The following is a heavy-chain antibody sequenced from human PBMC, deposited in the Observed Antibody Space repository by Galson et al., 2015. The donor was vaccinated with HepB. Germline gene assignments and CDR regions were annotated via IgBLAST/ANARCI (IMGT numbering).Heavy chain of an antibody. CDR3: AKDSGFGGEHY. J-gene: IGHJ4*02. D-gene: IGHD3-16*01. CDR2: IRGSGTGT. V-gene: IGHV3-23*01. Sequence: SLRLSCAASGFTFYVYTMNWVRQAPGKGLEWVSAIRGSGTGTYYADSVKGRFTFSRDDSKNTVFLQLNSLRAEDTAIYYCAKDSGFGGEHYWGQGILVTVSS. CDR1: GFTFYVYT.